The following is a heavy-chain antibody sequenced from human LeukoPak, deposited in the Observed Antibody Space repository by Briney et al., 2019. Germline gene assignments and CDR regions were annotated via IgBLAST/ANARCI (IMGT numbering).Heavy chain of an antibody. D-gene: IGHD6-13*01. CDR2: IDWDDDK. Sequence: SGPALVKPTQTLTLTCTFSGFSLSTSGMCVSWIRQPPGKALEWLARIDWDDDKYYSTSLKTRLTISKDTSKNQVVLTMTNMDPVDTATYYCARIRAAGALYYFDYWGQGTLVTVSS. J-gene: IGHJ4*02. CDR1: GFSLSTSGMC. V-gene: IGHV2-70*11. CDR3: ARIRAAGALYYFDY.